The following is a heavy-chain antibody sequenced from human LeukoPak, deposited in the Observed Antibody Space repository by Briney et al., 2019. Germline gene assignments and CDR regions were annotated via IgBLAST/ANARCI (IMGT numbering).Heavy chain of an antibody. D-gene: IGHD5-18*01. CDR1: GFTFSSYE. CDR3: ASETRRGYSYGSPTDGFDI. Sequence: PGGSLRLSCAASGFTFSSYEMNWVRQAPGKGLEWVSYISSSGSTIYYADSVKGRFTISRDNAKNSLYLQMNSLRAEDTAVYYCASETRRGYSYGSPTDGFDIWGQGTMVTVSS. J-gene: IGHJ3*02. V-gene: IGHV3-48*03. CDR2: ISSSGSTI.